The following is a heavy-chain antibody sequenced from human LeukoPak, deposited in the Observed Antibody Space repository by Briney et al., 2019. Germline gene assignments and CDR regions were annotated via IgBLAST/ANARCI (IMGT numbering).Heavy chain of an antibody. V-gene: IGHV3-21*01. J-gene: IGHJ4*02. CDR3: ARDVAYCGGDCYSDY. D-gene: IGHD2-21*02. Sequence: GGSLRLSCAASGFTLSSYNTNWVRQAPGKGLEWVSSISSSSSYIFYADSVKGRFTISRDNAKNSLYLQMNSLRAEDTAVYYCARDVAYCGGDCYSDYWGQGTLVTVSS. CDR2: ISSSSSYI. CDR1: GFTLSSYN.